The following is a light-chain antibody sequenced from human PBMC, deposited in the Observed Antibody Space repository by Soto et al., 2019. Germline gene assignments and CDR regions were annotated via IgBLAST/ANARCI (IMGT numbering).Light chain of an antibody. Sequence: QSALTQPPSASGSPGQSVTISCTGTSSDVGGYNYVSWYQQHPGKAPKLMIYEVSKRPSGVPDRFSGSKSGNTASLTVSGLQAEDEAGYYCSSYADSNTPYVFGTGTKVTVL. CDR3: SSYADSNTPYV. V-gene: IGLV2-8*01. J-gene: IGLJ1*01. CDR2: EVS. CDR1: SSDVGGYNY.